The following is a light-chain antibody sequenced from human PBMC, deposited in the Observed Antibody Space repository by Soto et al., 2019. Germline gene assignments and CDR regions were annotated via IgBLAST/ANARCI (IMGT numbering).Light chain of an antibody. Sequence: DIQMTQSPSTLSASVGDRVTITCRVSQSISSWLAWYQQKPGKAPKLLIYKASSLESGVPSRFSGSGSGTEFTLTISSLQPDAFATYYCQQYNSFPTFGQGTKVEIK. CDR2: KAS. CDR1: QSISSW. CDR3: QQYNSFPT. J-gene: IGKJ1*01. V-gene: IGKV1-5*03.